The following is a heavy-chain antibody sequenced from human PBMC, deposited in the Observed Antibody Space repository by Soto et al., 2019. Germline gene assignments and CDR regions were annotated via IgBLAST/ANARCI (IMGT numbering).Heavy chain of an antibody. Sequence: SETLSLTCTVSGGSISSGGYYWSWIRQHPVKGLEWIRYIDYSGSTYYNPSLKSRVTISVDTSKNHFSLKLSSVTAADTAVYYCARVDDEPEYSSPWGQGTLVTVSS. D-gene: IGHD6-6*01. V-gene: IGHV4-31*03. J-gene: IGHJ5*02. CDR1: GGSISSGGYY. CDR2: IDYSGST. CDR3: ARVDDEPEYSSP.